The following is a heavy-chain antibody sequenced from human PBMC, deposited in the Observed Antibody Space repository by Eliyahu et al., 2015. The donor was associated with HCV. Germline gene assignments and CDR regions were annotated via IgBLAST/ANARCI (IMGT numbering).Heavy chain of an antibody. CDR2: ISYDGSNK. D-gene: IGHD6-13*01. V-gene: IGHV3-30*18. CDR3: AKSGAIAASHFDY. Sequence: QVQLVESGGGVVQPGRSLRLSCAASGFXFSSYGMHWVRQAPGKGLEWVAVISYDGSNKYYADSVKGRFTISRDNSKNTLYLQMNSLRAEDTAVYYCAKSGAIAASHFDYWGQGTLVTVSS. CDR1: GFXFSSYG. J-gene: IGHJ4*02.